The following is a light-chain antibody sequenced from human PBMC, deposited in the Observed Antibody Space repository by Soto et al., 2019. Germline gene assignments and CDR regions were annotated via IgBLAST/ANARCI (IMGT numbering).Light chain of an antibody. CDR3: QQYYSTPLT. V-gene: IGKV4-1*01. J-gene: IGKJ4*01. CDR2: WAS. CDR1: QSVLLSSANKNY. Sequence: DIVMTESPDSLAVSLVESATINCKPIQSVLLSSANKNYLAWYQQKPGQPPKLLIYWASTRESGVPDRFSGSGSGTDFTLTISSLQAEDVAVYYCQQYYSTPLTFGGGTKVDIK.